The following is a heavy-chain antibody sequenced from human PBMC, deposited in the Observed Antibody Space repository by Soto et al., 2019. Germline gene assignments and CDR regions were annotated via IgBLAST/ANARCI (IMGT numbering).Heavy chain of an antibody. Sequence: LSLTCTVSGGSISSYYWSWIRQPPGQGLEWIGYIYYSGSTNYNPSLKSRVTISVDTSKNQLSLKLSSVTAADTAVYYCARGPNHYDFWSGNWFDPWGQGTLVTVSS. CDR2: IYYSGST. V-gene: IGHV4-59*01. CDR3: ARGPNHYDFWSGNWFDP. CDR1: GGSISSYY. J-gene: IGHJ5*02. D-gene: IGHD3-3*01.